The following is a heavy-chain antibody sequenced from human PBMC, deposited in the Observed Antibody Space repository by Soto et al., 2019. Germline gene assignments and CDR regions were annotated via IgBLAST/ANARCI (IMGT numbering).Heavy chain of an antibody. D-gene: IGHD3-22*01. J-gene: IGHJ4*02. CDR2: ISYDGNNK. CDR1: GFTFSNYA. V-gene: IGHV3-30-3*01. Sequence: GGSLRLSCAASGFTFSNYAMHWVRQAPGKGLEWVTFISYDGNNKYYADSVKGRFTISRDNSKNRLYLQMNSLRAEDTAVYYCARDYYKYYDSSGYYRSPAYWGQGTLVTVSS. CDR3: ARDYYKYYDSSGYYRSPAY.